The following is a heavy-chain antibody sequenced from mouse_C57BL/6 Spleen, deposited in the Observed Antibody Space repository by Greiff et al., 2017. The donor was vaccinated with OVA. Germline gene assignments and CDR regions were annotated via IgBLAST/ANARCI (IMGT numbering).Heavy chain of an antibody. Sequence: QVQLQQSGAEPVKPGASVKISCKASGYAFSSYWMNWVKQRPGKGLEWIGQIYPGDGDTNYNGKFKGKATLTADKSSSTAYMQLSSLTSEDSAVYFCARGDYGYAMDYWGQGTSVTVSS. V-gene: IGHV1-80*01. J-gene: IGHJ4*01. D-gene: IGHD1-1*01. CDR1: GYAFSSYW. CDR2: IYPGDGDT. CDR3: ARGDYGYAMDY.